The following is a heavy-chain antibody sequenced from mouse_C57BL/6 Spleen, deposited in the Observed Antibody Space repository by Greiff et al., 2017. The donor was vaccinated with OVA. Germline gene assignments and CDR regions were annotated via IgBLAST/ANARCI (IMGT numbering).Heavy chain of an antibody. Sequence: EVQLQQSGPELVKPGASVKISCKASGYTFTDYYMNWVKQSHGKSLEWIGDINPNNGGTSYNQKFKGKATLTVDKSSSTAYMELRSLTSEDSAVYYCARCLTLYYYGGFDYWGQGTTLTVSS. J-gene: IGHJ2*01. D-gene: IGHD1-1*01. CDR2: INPNNGGT. CDR1: GYTFTDYY. CDR3: ARCLTLYYYGGFDY. V-gene: IGHV1-26*01.